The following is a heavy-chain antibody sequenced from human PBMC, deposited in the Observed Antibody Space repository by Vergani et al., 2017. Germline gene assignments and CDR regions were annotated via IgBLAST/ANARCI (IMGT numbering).Heavy chain of an antibody. CDR1: GGTFSSYA. Sequence: QVQLVQSGAEVKKPGSSVKVSCKASGGTFSSYAIGWVRQAPGQGLEWMGGIIPIFGTANYAQKFQGRVTITADESTSTAYMVLSSLRSEDPAVYYCARGLYDGNDPLDYWGQGTLVTVSS. V-gene: IGHV1-69*12. CDR2: IIPIFGTA. D-gene: IGHD1-20*01. J-gene: IGHJ4*02. CDR3: ARGLYDGNDPLDY.